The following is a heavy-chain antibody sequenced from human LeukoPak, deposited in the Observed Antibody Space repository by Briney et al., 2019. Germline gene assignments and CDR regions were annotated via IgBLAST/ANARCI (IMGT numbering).Heavy chain of an antibody. CDR2: ISGNGGST. D-gene: IGHD3-3*01. CDR3: VKAQYDFWSGLDY. CDR1: GFTFSSYP. J-gene: IGHJ4*02. V-gene: IGHV3-64D*09. Sequence: GGSLRLSCSASGFTFSSYPMHWVRQAPAKGLEYVSAISGNGGSTYYADSVKGRFTISRDNSKNTLYLQMSSLRTEDTAVYYCVKAQYDFWSGLDYWGQGTLVTVSS.